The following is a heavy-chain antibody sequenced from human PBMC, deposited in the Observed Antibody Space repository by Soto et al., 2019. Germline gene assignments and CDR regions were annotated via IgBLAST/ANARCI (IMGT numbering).Heavy chain of an antibody. CDR3: ARGRRYSSGWYWFDP. CDR2: IYYSGST. J-gene: IGHJ5*02. CDR1: GGSISSYY. D-gene: IGHD6-19*01. V-gene: IGHV4-59*01. Sequence: SETLSLTCTVSGGSISSYYWSWIRQPPGKGLEWIGYIYYSGSTNYNPSIKSRVTISEDTSKNQFSLKLSSVTAADTAVYYCARGRRYSSGWYWFDPWGQGTLVTVSS.